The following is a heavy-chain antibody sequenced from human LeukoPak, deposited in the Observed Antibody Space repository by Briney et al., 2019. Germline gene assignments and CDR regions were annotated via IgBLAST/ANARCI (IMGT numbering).Heavy chain of an antibody. Sequence: PSETLSLTCTVSGGSISSYYWSWIRQPPGKGLEWIGYIYYSGSTNYNPSLKSRVTISVDTPKNQFSLKLSSVTAADTAVYYCARDHGSGWYSLDYWGQGTLVTVSS. CDR2: IYYSGST. CDR1: GGSISSYY. J-gene: IGHJ4*02. D-gene: IGHD6-19*01. V-gene: IGHV4-59*01. CDR3: ARDHGSGWYSLDY.